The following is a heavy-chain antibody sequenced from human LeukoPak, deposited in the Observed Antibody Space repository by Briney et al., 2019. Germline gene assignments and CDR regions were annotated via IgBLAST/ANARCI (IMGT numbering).Heavy chain of an antibody. D-gene: IGHD6-19*01. Sequence: PSETLSLTCTVSGGSISSGSYYWSWIRQPAGKGLEWIGRIYTSGSTNYNPSLKSRVTISVDTSKNQFSLKLSSVTAADTAVYYCARDLSDSLSSGFWFDPWGQGTLVTVSS. CDR1: GGSISSGSYY. CDR3: ARDLSDSLSSGFWFDP. J-gene: IGHJ5*02. V-gene: IGHV4-61*02. CDR2: IYTSGST.